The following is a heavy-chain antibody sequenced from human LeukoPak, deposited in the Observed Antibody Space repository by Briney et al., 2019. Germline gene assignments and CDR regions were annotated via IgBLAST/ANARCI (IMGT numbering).Heavy chain of an antibody. J-gene: IGHJ3*02. CDR2: IDWDDDK. D-gene: IGHD6-13*01. Sequence: SGPTLVKPTQTLTLTCTFSGFSLSTSGMCVSWIRQPPGKALEWLARIDWDDDKYYSPSLKTRLTISKDTSKNQVVLIMTNMDPVEIATYYCARMEAAGNDAFDIWGQGTLVTVSS. CDR3: ARMEAAGNDAFDI. CDR1: GFSLSTSGMC. V-gene: IGHV2-70*11.